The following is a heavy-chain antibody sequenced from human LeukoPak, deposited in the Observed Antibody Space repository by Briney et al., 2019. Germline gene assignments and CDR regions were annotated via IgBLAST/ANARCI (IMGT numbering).Heavy chain of an antibody. D-gene: IGHD5-18*01. J-gene: IGHJ4*02. CDR3: ARAPQDTAMVYFDY. CDR2: IYHSGST. V-gene: IGHV4-30-2*01. CDR1: GGSISSGGYS. Sequence: SETLSLTCAVSGGSISSGGYSWSWIRQPPGKCLEWIGYIYHSGSTYYNPSLKSRVTISVDRSKNQFSLKLSSVTAADTAVYYCARAPQDTAMVYFDYWGQGTLVTVSS.